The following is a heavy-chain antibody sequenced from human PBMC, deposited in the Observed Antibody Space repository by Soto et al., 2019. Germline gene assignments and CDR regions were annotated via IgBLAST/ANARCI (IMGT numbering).Heavy chain of an antibody. D-gene: IGHD2-15*01. Sequence: EVQLVESGGGLVRPGGSLRLSCAASGFTINNAWMNWVRQAPGKGLEWVGRVKRKIDGETTDYAAPVKGRFIISRDDSKNTLFLQMNSLKTEDTAVYYCTTLTTFCTGGNCYSYWGQGATVTVSS. CDR2: VKRKIDGETT. V-gene: IGHV3-15*07. J-gene: IGHJ6*02. CDR1: GFTINNAW. CDR3: TTLTTFCTGGNCYSY.